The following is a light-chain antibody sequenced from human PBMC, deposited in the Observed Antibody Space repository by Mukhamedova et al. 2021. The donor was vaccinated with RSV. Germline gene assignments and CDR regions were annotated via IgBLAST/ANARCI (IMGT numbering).Light chain of an antibody. V-gene: IGLV2-14*01. CDR2: QVT. CDR3: SSSAAGDTMV. Sequence: IIFQVTSRPSGVSYRFSASKSGNTASLTISGLQAEDEADYYCSSSAAGDTMVFGGGTKLTVL. J-gene: IGLJ2*01.